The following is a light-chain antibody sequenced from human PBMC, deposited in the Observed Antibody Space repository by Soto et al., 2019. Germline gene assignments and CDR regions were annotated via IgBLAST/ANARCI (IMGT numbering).Light chain of an antibody. CDR2: TSS. CDR1: QGIGNY. CDR3: QKHNAAALT. V-gene: IGKV1-27*01. J-gene: IGKJ4*01. Sequence: DIQMTQSPSSLSASVGDRVTITCRASQGIGNYLAWYQQKPGKVPKLLIYTSSTLQSGVPSRFSGSGSGTDFTLTISNLQPEDVATYYCQKHNAAALTFGGGTKVEIK.